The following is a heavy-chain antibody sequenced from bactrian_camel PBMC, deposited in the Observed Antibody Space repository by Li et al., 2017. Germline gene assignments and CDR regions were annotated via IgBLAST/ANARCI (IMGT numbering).Heavy chain of an antibody. J-gene: IGHJ6*01. CDR2: IDSDGST. Sequence: HVQLVESGGGSVQEGGSLTLSCAASRYTYIMAWFRQAPGKEREGVAAIDSDGSTNYADSVKGRFTISKDHAKNTLDLQMNSLKPEDTAMYYCAAVRYGVTWYPLCRARSADFGYWGQGTQVTVS. V-gene: IGHV3S53*01. CDR3: AAVRYGVTWYPLCRARSADFGY. D-gene: IGHD6*01. CDR1: RYTYI.